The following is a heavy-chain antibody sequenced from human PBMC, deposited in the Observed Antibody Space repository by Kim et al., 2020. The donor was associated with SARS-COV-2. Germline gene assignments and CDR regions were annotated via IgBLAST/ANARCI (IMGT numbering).Heavy chain of an antibody. D-gene: IGHD3-10*01. J-gene: IGHJ6*03. Sequence: GGSLRLSCAASGFTFSSYSMNWVRQAPGKGLEWVSSISSSSSYIYYADSVKGRFTISRDNAKNSLYLQMNSLRAEDTAVYYCARDRRDYYGSGSYYNGNYYYYYMDVWGKGTTVTVSS. CDR2: ISSSSSYI. CDR3: ARDRRDYYGSGSYYNGNYYYYYMDV. CDR1: GFTFSSYS. V-gene: IGHV3-21*01.